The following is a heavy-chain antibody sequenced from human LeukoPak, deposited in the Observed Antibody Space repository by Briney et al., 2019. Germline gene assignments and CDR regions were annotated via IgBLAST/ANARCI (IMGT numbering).Heavy chain of an antibody. V-gene: IGHV3-30*18. D-gene: IGHD3-10*01. CDR2: ISYDGSNK. CDR1: GFTFSSYG. CDR3: AKELWFGESQTGFDY. J-gene: IGHJ4*02. Sequence: GGSLRLSCAASGFTFSSYGMHWVRQAPGKGLEWVAVISYDGSNKYYADSVKGRFTISRDNSKNTLYLQMNSLRAEDTAVYYCAKELWFGESQTGFDYWGQGTLVTDSS.